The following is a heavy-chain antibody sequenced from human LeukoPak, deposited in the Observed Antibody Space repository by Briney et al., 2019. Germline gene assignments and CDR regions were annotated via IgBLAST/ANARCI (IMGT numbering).Heavy chain of an antibody. Sequence: SETLSLTCTVSGGSISSYYWSWIRQPPGKGLEWIGYIYYSGSTNYNPSLKSRVTISVDTSKNQFSLKLSSVTAADTAVYYCAKGLGFYYYGMDVWGQGTTVTASS. CDR3: AKGLGFYYYGMDV. CDR1: GGSISSYY. V-gene: IGHV4-59*01. CDR2: IYYSGST. J-gene: IGHJ6*02. D-gene: IGHD2-15*01.